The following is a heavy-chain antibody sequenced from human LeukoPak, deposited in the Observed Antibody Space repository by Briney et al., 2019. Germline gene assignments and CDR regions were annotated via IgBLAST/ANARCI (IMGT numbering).Heavy chain of an antibody. D-gene: IGHD3-9*01. CDR3: AKDMRFDWTPYYFDY. CDR1: GFTFSSYA. Sequence: QPGGSLRLSCAASGFTFSSYAMSWVRQAPGKGLEWVSAISGSGGSTYYADSVKGRFTISRDSSKNTLYLQMNSLRAEDTAVYYCAKDMRFDWTPYYFDYWGQGTLVTVSS. V-gene: IGHV3-23*01. CDR2: ISGSGGST. J-gene: IGHJ4*02.